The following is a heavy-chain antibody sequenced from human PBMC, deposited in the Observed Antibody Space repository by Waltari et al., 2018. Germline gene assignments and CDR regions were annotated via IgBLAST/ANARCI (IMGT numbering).Heavy chain of an antibody. D-gene: IGHD3-22*01. CDR2: IKSKSAGETR. J-gene: IGHJ6*04. V-gene: IGHV3-15*01. CDR1: GFSFSNVW. CDR3: TTGPDFYDSTGSYPLDV. Sequence: EVQLVESGGGCVKRGGSLRLSRAASGFSFSNVWMPWVRQPPGKGLEWVGQIKSKSAGETRDYAATVKGRFFISRDDSKGTLDLQMNSLKTEDTAIYYCTTGPDFYDSTGSYPLDVWGKGTTVTVSS.